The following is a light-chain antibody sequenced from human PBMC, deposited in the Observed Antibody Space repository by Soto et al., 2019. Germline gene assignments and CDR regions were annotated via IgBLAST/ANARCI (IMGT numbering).Light chain of an antibody. Sequence: QSVLTQPPSVSGAPGQRVTISCTGSSCNIGAGYDVHWYQQLPGTAPKLLIYGNSNRPSGVTDRFSGSKSGTSDSLAITGLQAEGEADYYLQSYDCSLCGSVVFGGGTKLTVL. CDR1: SCNIGAGYD. CDR3: QSYDCSLCGSVV. CDR2: GNS. V-gene: IGLV1-40*01. J-gene: IGLJ2*01.